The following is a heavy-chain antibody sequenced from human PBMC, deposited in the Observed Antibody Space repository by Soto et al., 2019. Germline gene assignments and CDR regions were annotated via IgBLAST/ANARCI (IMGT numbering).Heavy chain of an antibody. V-gene: IGHV3-15*01. J-gene: IGHJ4*02. CDR2: IKSKTDGGTT. CDR1: GFTFSNAW. Sequence: EVQLVESGGGLVKPGGSLRLSCAASGFTFSNAWMSWVRQAPGKGLEWVGRIKSKTDGGTTDYAAPVKGGFTISRDDSKNTLYLQMNSLKTEDTAVYYCTTAPYIWGSYLSNYWGQGSLVTVSS. CDR3: TTAPYIWGSYLSNY. D-gene: IGHD3-16*02.